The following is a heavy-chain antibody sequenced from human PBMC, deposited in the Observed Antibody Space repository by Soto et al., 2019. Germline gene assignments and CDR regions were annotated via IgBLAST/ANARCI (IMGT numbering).Heavy chain of an antibody. CDR1: VFTFSDYG. CDR2: ISYDSTNK. CDR3: AKDHGFDEFQLLYYSYYGLDV. Sequence: GSLRLSCAASVFTFSDYGMHWVREAPGKGLEWVAVISYDSTNKYYGDSVKGRFTISRDNSKNTLYLQMNSLRAEDRAVYYCAKDHGFDEFQLLYYSYYGLDVWGQGTTVTVSS. V-gene: IGHV3-30*18. D-gene: IGHD2-2*02. J-gene: IGHJ6*02.